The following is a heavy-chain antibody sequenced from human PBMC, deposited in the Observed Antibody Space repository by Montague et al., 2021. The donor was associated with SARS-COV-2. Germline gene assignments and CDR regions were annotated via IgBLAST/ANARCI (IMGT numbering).Heavy chain of an antibody. D-gene: IGHD2-15*01. CDR3: ASTDVVVGPRPMPFDY. Sequence: SETLSLTCTVSIGSLISSSYYWGWIRQPPGKALEWIGPLYSSGTTYYNSSLKSRVTMSVDKSKNQFSLRLSSVTAADTAVYYCASTDVVVGPRPMPFDYGGQGPLVTVSS. CDR2: LYSSGTT. V-gene: IGHV4-39*07. J-gene: IGHJ4*02. CDR1: IGSLISSSYY.